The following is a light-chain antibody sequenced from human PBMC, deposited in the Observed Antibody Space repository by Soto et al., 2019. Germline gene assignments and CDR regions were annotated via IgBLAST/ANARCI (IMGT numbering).Light chain of an antibody. Sequence: QSALTQPASVSGSPGQSITISCTGTSSDVGGYNYVSWYQQHPGKAPKLMIYEVSNRPSGVSNRFSGSKSGNKASLTISGLQAEDEADYYCSSYTSSSSDYVFGTGTKVTVL. CDR1: SSDVGGYNY. CDR3: SSYTSSSSDYV. J-gene: IGLJ1*01. CDR2: EVS. V-gene: IGLV2-14*01.